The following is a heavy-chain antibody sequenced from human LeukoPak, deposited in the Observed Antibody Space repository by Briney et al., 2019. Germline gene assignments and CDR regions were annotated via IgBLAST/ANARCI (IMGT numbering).Heavy chain of an antibody. Sequence: GGSLRLSCAASGFSFSTYSMNWVRQAPGKGLEGVSYISTSSSTIYYADSVKGRFTISRDNAKNSLYLQMNSLRAEGTAVYYCARGGTVAGKDFDYWGQGTLVTVSS. J-gene: IGHJ4*02. CDR1: GFSFSTYS. CDR2: ISTSSSTI. CDR3: ARGGTVAGKDFDY. D-gene: IGHD6-19*01. V-gene: IGHV3-48*04.